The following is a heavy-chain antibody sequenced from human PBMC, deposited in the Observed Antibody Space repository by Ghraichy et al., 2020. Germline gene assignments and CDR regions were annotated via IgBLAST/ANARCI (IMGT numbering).Heavy chain of an antibody. V-gene: IGHV3-53*01. D-gene: IGHD5-12*01. CDR1: GFSVSHKY. J-gene: IGHJ4*02. CDR2: FYRDGFP. Sequence: GGSLRLSCAASGFSVSHKYMNWVRQAPGKGLELDSVFYRDGFPYYADSVKGRFTVSRDNSENTVYLQMNNLRVEDTAIYYCATGYGYFDLWGQGTLVTVSS. CDR3: ATGYGYFDL.